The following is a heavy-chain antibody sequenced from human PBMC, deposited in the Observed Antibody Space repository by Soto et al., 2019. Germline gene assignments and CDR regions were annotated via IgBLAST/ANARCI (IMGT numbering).Heavy chain of an antibody. CDR1: GFTFTNFA. V-gene: IGHV3-23*01. Sequence: EVQLLESGGDLVQPGGSLRLSCAASGFTFTNFAMSWVRQAPGKGLEWVSTIGGGDGTTYYADSVKGRFTISRDNSNNALYLQMNSRRAGDTAVYFCAKGTLLKPPDTRAFDLWGQGTMVIVSS. D-gene: IGHD3-22*01. CDR2: IGGGDGTT. CDR3: AKGTLLKPPDTRAFDL. J-gene: IGHJ3*01.